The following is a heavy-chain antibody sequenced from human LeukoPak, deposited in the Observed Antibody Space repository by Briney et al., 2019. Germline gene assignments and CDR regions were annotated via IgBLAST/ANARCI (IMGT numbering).Heavy chain of an antibody. Sequence: GGSLRLSCAASGFTFSSYSMYWVRQAPGKGRESVALISYDGSNKYYADSVKGRFTISRDNSKNTLYLQMNSQRAEDTAVYYCAKDEIGAVAGLIDYWGQGTLVTVSS. CDR1: GFTFSSYS. CDR2: ISYDGSNK. J-gene: IGHJ4*02. CDR3: AKDEIGAVAGLIDY. D-gene: IGHD6-19*01. V-gene: IGHV3-30*18.